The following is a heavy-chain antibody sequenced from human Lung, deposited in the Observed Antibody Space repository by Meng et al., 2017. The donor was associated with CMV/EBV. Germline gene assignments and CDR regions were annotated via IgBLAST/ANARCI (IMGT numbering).Heavy chain of an antibody. CDR3: ARLVGVPAAIGWFDP. Sequence: SCAVSGGSISSNNWWSWVRQSPGKGLEWIGEISHSERTNYNPSLQSRVTISVDKSKNQFSLNLSSMTAADTAVYYCARLVGVPAAIGWFDPWCQGTLVTVSS. CDR1: GGSISSNNW. J-gene: IGHJ5*02. CDR2: ISHSERT. V-gene: IGHV4-4*02. D-gene: IGHD2-2*01.